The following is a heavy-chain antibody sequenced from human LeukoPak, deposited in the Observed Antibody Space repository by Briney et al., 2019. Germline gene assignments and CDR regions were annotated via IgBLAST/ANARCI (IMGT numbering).Heavy chain of an antibody. CDR2: IYHSGST. Sequence: SETLSLTCTVSGGSISSGGYYWSWIRQHPGTGLQWIGYIYHSGSTCYNPSLKSRVTISVDTSKNQFSLRVNSVTAADTAVYFCARDDTVISVFDIWGQGTMVTVSS. CDR1: GGSISSGGYY. J-gene: IGHJ3*02. V-gene: IGHV4-31*03. D-gene: IGHD5-18*01. CDR3: ARDDTVISVFDI.